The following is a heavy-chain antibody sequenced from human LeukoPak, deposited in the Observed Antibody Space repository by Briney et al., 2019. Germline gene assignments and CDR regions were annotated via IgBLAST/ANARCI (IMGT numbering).Heavy chain of an antibody. J-gene: IGHJ6*03. CDR1: GGSISSSSYY. V-gene: IGHV4-39*07. D-gene: IGHD2-2*01. CDR3: ARVGVEYCSSTSCSLPMIVVVKGYYYMDV. Sequence: PSETLSLTCTVSGGSISSSSYYWGWIRQPPGKGLEWIGSIYYSGSTYYNPSLKSRVTISVDTSKNQFSLKLSSVTAADTAVYYCARVGVEYCSSTSCSLPMIVVVKGYYYMDVWGKGTTVTISS. CDR2: IYYSGST.